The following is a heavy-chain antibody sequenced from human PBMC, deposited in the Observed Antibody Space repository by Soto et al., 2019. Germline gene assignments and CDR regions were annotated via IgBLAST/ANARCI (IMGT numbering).Heavy chain of an antibody. V-gene: IGHV3-74*01. CDR2: VKSDGGS. CDR1: GFTFSTYW. CDR3: ARGLKNYYGMDV. J-gene: IGHJ6*02. Sequence: EVQLVESGGGLVQPGGSLRLSFAASGFTFSTYWRPWVRQIPEKGLEWVSRVKSDGGSYYADPVKGRFTISRDNAWNTVYLQMNRLRAEDTALYYCARGLKNYYGMDVWGQGTTVTVSS.